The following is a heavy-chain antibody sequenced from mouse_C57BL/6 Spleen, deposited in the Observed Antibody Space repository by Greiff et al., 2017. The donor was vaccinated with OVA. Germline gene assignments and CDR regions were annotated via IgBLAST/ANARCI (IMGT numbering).Heavy chain of an antibody. D-gene: IGHD1-1*01. CDR2: ISDGGSYT. CDR3: AREGSTVVPWYFDV. V-gene: IGHV5-4*01. J-gene: IGHJ1*03. Sequence: EVKVVESGGGLVKPGGSLKLSCAASGFTFSSYAMSWVRQTPEKRLEWVATISDGGSYTYYPDNVKGRFTISRDNAKNNLYLQMSHLKSEDTAMYYCAREGSTVVPWYFDVWGTGTTVTVSS. CDR1: GFTFSSYA.